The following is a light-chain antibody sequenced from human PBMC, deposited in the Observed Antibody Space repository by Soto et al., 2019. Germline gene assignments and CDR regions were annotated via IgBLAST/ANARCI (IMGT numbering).Light chain of an antibody. CDR1: SSDVGGYNS. J-gene: IGLJ1*01. Sequence: QSALTQPASVSGSPGQSITISCTGTSSDVGGYNSVSWYRQDPGKAPKLIIYDVTNRPSGVSNRFSGSKSGNTASLTISGRQAEDEADYHCSSFTRSITYVFGTGTQLTVL. CDR2: DVT. CDR3: SSFTRSITYV. V-gene: IGLV2-14*01.